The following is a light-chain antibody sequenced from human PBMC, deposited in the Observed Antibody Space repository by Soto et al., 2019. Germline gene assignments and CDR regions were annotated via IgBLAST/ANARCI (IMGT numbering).Light chain of an antibody. V-gene: IGKV1-39*01. CDR1: QTISTY. CDR3: RQYNSYSWT. J-gene: IGKJ1*01. CDR2: GAS. Sequence: DIQMTQSPSPLSATVGDRVTITCRASQTISTYLNWYQQKPGKAPKLLIYGASSLQSGVPSRFSGSGSGTDFTLTISSLQPEDFATYYCRQYNSYSWTFGQGSKV.